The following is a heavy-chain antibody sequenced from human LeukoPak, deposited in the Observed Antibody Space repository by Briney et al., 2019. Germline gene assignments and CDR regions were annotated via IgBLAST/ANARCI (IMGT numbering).Heavy chain of an antibody. CDR1: GFTFSSYE. CDR3: ARDPYSGGAYFDY. CDR2: ISSSGDTI. J-gene: IGHJ4*02. V-gene: IGHV3-48*03. D-gene: IGHD6-19*01. Sequence: GGSLRLPCAASGFTFSSYEMNWVRQAPGKGLEWVSCISSSGDTIYYADSVKGRFTISRDNAKNSLYLQMNSLRAEDTAVYYCARDPYSGGAYFDYWGQGTLVTVSS.